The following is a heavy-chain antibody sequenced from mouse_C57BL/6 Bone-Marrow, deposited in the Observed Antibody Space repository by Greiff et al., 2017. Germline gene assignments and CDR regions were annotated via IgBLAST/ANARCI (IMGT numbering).Heavy chain of an antibody. CDR2: IRNKANGYTT. CDR3: ARDNPYYGSSFYAMDY. CDR1: GFTFTDYY. Sequence: EVKVVESGGGLVQPGGSLSLSCAASGFTFTDYYMSWVRQPPGKALEWLGFIRNKANGYTTEYSASVKGRFTISRDNSQSILYLQMNALRAEDSATYYCARDNPYYGSSFYAMDYWGQGTSVTVSS. D-gene: IGHD1-1*01. V-gene: IGHV7-3*01. J-gene: IGHJ4*01.